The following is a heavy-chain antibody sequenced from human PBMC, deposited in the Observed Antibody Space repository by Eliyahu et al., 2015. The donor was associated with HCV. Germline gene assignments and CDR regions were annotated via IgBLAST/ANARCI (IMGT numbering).Heavy chain of an antibody. CDR1: GDSFAXRY. J-gene: IGHJ4*02. Sequence: QVQLQESGPGLVRPSETLSLTCPXSGDSFAXRYWSWIRQPPGKGLEYIGYIDYTGSTNYNPSLQSRVAISLDTSKKQISLNLTSVNAADTAVYYCARGHGSPDYWGQGTLVTVSS. CDR2: IDYTGST. CDR3: ARGHGSPDY. V-gene: IGHV4-59*11. D-gene: IGHD2-15*01.